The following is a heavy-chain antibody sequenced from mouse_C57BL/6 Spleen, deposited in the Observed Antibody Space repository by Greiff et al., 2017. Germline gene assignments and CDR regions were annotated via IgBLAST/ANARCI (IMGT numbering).Heavy chain of an antibody. D-gene: IGHD2-1*01. J-gene: IGHJ1*03. CDR1: GYTFTSSW. Sequence: QVQLKQPGAELVKPGASVKLSCKASGYTFTSSWMHWVKQRPGQGLAWIGMIHPNSGSTNYNEKFKSKATLTVDKSSSTAYRQLSSLTAEDSAVYYCARTDYGNYDWYCDVGGTGSTVTVAS. CDR2: IHPNSGST. V-gene: IGHV1-64*01. CDR3: ARTDYGNYDWYCDV.